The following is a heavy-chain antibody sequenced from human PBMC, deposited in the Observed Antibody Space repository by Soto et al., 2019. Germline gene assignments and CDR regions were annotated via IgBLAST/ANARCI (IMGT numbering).Heavy chain of an antibody. D-gene: IGHD2-15*01. CDR3: ARYCSGGFCYGGRSSLSVY. CDR1: GGSLSRGDYY. Sequence: PSETLSLTCTVSGGSLSRGDYYWSWIRQPPGKGLEWIGYIYYSGSTYYNPSLKSRVTISVDTSKNQFSLKLSSVTAADTAVYYCARYCSGGFCYGGRSSLSVYWCQRTLVSVS. V-gene: IGHV4-30-4*01. CDR2: IYYSGST. J-gene: IGHJ4*02.